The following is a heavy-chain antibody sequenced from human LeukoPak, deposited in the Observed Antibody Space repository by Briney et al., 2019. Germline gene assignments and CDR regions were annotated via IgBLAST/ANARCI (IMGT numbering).Heavy chain of an antibody. V-gene: IGHV4-61*02. J-gene: IGHJ5*02. Sequence: PSETLSLTCTVSGGSFSSGSYYWSWIRQPAGKGLKWIGRIYTSGSTNYNPSLKSRVTISVDTSKNQFSLKLSSVTAADTAVYYCARGDGDYDFWSGYGNHNWFDPWGQGTLVTVSS. CDR1: GGSFSSGSYY. CDR3: ARGDGDYDFWSGYGNHNWFDP. CDR2: IYTSGST. D-gene: IGHD3-3*01.